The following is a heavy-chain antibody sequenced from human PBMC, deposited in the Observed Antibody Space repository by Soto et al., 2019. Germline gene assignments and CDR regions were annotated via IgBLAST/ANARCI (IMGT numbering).Heavy chain of an antibody. J-gene: IGHJ4*02. V-gene: IGHV1-3*01. D-gene: IGHD3-10*01. CDR3: PRDLSIPMVRGVPSSFDY. Sequence: QVQLVQSGAEVKKPGASVKVSCKASGYTFTSYAMHWVRQAPGQRLEWMGWINAGNGNTKYSQKFQGRVTITRDTSGSTAYMELSSLRSDDTAVYSCPRDLSIPMVRGVPSSFDYWGQGTLVTVSS. CDR1: GYTFTSYA. CDR2: INAGNGNT.